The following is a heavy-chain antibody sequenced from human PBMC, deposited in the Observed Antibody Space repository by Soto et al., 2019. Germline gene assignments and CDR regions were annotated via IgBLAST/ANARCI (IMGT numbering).Heavy chain of an antibody. CDR2: IYYSGST. Sequence: QLQLQESGPGLVKPSETLSLTCTVSGGSISSSSYYWGWIRQPPGKGLEWIGSIYYSGSTYYNPSLKRRLTIAVDTSKNQFSLKLGSVTAADTAVYYCASRKYYENAFDIWGQGTMVTVSS. V-gene: IGHV4-39*01. J-gene: IGHJ3*02. CDR1: GGSISSSSYY. D-gene: IGHD3-22*01. CDR3: ASRKYYENAFDI.